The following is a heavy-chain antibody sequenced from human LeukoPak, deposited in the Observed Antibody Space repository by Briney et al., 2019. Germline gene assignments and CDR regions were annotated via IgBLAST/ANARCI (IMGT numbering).Heavy chain of an antibody. Sequence: SETLSLTCTVSGYSISSGYYWGWIRQPPGKGLEWIGSIYHSGSTYYNPSLKSRVTISVDTSKNQFSLKLSSVTAADTAVYYCARQLYCGGDCSAPFDIWGQGTMVTVSS. V-gene: IGHV4-38-2*02. J-gene: IGHJ3*02. CDR1: GYSISSGYY. CDR3: ARQLYCGGDCSAPFDI. CDR2: IYHSGST. D-gene: IGHD2-21*02.